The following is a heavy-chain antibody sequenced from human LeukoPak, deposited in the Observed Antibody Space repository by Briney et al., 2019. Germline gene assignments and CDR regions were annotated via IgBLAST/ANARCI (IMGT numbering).Heavy chain of an antibody. J-gene: IGHJ4*02. CDR2: ISGSGGST. Sequence: GGSLRLSCAASGFTFSSYAMSWVRRAPGKGLEWVSAISGSGGSTYYADSVKGRFTISRDNSKNTLYLQMNGLRAEDTAVYYCASGYSSSWINDYWGQGTLVTVSS. V-gene: IGHV3-23*01. D-gene: IGHD6-13*01. CDR1: GFTFSSYA. CDR3: ASGYSSSWINDY.